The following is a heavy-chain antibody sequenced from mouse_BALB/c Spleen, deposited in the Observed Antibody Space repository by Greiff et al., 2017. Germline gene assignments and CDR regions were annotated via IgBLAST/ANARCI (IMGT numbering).Heavy chain of an antibody. CDR1: GFNINDYY. CDR2: IDPENDNT. Sequence: EVKLVESGAELVRPGALVKLSCKASGFNINDYYIHWVKQRPEQGLEWIGWIDPENDNTIYDPKFQGKASITADTSSNTAYLQLSSLTSEDTAVYYCARGRFITAAKWYFDVWGEGTTVTVSS. CDR3: ARGRFITAAKWYFDV. V-gene: IGHV14-1*02. D-gene: IGHD1-2*01. J-gene: IGHJ1*01.